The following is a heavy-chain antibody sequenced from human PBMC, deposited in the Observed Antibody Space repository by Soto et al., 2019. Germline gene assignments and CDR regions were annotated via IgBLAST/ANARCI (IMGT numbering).Heavy chain of an antibody. CDR1: GFTFSSYG. D-gene: IGHD2-15*01. V-gene: IGHV3-30*03. CDR2: ISYDGSNK. CDR3: ARLGYCSGGSCYRGLGWFDP. Sequence: GGSLRLSCAASGFTFSSYGMHWVRQAPGKGLEWVAVISYDGSNKYYADSVKGRFTIPRDNSKNTLYLQMNSLRAEDTAVYYCARLGYCSGGSCYRGLGWFDPWGQGTLVTVSS. J-gene: IGHJ5*02.